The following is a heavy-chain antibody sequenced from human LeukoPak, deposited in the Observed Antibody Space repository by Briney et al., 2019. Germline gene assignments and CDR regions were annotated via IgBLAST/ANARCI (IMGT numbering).Heavy chain of an antibody. CDR1: GFSFSTYW. CDR3: AKTSDY. CDR2: ITSSGSHI. V-gene: IGHV3-21*01. J-gene: IGHJ4*02. D-gene: IGHD1-14*01. Sequence: GGSLTLSCAASGFSFSTYWMSWVRQVPGKGLEWVSSITSSGSHIYYADSVRGRFTISRDNAKNSLYLQMNSLRAEDTAVYYCAKTSDYWGQGTLVTVSS.